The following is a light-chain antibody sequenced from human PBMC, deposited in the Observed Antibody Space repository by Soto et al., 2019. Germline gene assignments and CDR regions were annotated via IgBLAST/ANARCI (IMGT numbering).Light chain of an antibody. CDR3: QSYDSSLSGWV. CDR1: SSNIGAGYY. CDR2: GNS. Sequence: QAVVTQPPSVSGSPGQRVTISCTGSSSNIGAGYYVHWYQQLPGTAPKLLIYGNSNRPSGVPDRFSGSKSGTSASLAITGLQAEDEADYYCQSYDSSLSGWVFGGGTKLTVL. J-gene: IGLJ3*02. V-gene: IGLV1-40*01.